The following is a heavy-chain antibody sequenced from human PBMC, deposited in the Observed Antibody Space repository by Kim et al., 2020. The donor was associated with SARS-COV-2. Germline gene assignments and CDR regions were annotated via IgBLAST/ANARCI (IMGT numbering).Heavy chain of an antibody. Sequence: GGSLRLSCAPSGFTFSSFGMSWVRQAPGKGLEWVSAIRNSGENTYHADSVKGRFTTPRDNSKNTLYLQMNSLRAEDTATYYCARRGREYYMDVWGKGTTVTVSS. J-gene: IGHJ6*03. CDR3: ARRGREYYMDV. V-gene: IGHV3-23*01. CDR2: IRNSGENT. CDR1: GFTFSSFG. D-gene: IGHD3-16*01.